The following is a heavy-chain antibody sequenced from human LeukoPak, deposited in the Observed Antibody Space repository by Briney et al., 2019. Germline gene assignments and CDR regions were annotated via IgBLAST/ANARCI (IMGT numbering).Heavy chain of an antibody. CDR2: IIPIFGAA. CDR3: VRGVVPAATHNWFDP. J-gene: IGHJ5*02. Sequence: ASVKVSCKASGGTFSSYAISWVRQAPGQGLEWMGGIIPIFGAANYAQKFQGRVTITADESTSTAYMELSSLRSADTAVYYCVRGVVPAATHNWFDPWGQGTLVTVSS. CDR1: GGTFSSYA. V-gene: IGHV1-69*13. D-gene: IGHD2-2*01.